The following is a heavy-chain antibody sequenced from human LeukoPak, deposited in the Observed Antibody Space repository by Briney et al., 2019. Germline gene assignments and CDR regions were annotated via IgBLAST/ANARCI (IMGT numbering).Heavy chain of an antibody. D-gene: IGHD3-22*01. Sequence: GGSLRLSCAASGFTFTSYGMHWVRQAPGKRREWVAVIWYDGSNKYYTDSVKGRFTISRDNSKNTLYLHMNRLRAEDRAVYICAKGSARGSSGCFDYWGQGTLVSVSS. CDR3: AKGSARGSSGCFDY. J-gene: IGHJ4*02. V-gene: IGHV3-33*06. CDR2: IWYDGSNK. CDR1: GFTFTSYG.